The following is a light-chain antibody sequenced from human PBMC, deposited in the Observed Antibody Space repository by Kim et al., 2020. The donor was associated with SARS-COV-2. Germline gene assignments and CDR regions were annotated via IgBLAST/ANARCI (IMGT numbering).Light chain of an antibody. CDR1: QGIRDD. CDR2: SAS. CDR3: LQNYDFPYA. J-gene: IGKJ2*01. Sequence: AIQMTQSPSSLSASVGDTVTITCRASQGIRDDLGWYQQRPGKAPKLLIYSASSLQSGVPSRFSGSGSGTDFTLTITSLQPEDFATYFCLQNYDFPYAFGQGTKLEI. V-gene: IGKV1-6*02.